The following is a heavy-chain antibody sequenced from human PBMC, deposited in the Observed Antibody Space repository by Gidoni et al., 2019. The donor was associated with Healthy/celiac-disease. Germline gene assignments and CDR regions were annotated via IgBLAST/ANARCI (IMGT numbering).Heavy chain of an antibody. CDR1: GGAISSYY. J-gene: IGHJ5*02. V-gene: IGHV4-59*12. CDR2: IYYGRRT. CDR3: ARGEVAPAPVGWFDP. D-gene: IGHD2-2*01. Sequence: HVQLEESGPGLVERSVTLALPWTVSGGAISSYYWSCVRQPPGKGLEWIGYIYYGRRTNYTTSLNSRVTISVDTSKNPFSLKRSSVTAADTPVYYCARGEVAPAPVGWFDPWGQGTLVTVSS.